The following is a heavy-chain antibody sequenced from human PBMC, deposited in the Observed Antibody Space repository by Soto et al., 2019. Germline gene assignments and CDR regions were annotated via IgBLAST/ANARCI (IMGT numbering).Heavy chain of an antibody. Sequence: QLQLQESGSGLVKPSQTLSLTCAVSGGSISSGGYSWSWIRQPPGKGLEWIGYIYHSGSTYYNPSLKSRVTISVDRSKNQFSLKLSSVTAADTAVYYCARFELSDYYDSGGWFDPWGQGTLVTVSS. V-gene: IGHV4-30-2*01. J-gene: IGHJ5*02. CDR3: ARFELSDYYDSGGWFDP. D-gene: IGHD3-22*01. CDR1: GGSISSGGYS. CDR2: IYHSGST.